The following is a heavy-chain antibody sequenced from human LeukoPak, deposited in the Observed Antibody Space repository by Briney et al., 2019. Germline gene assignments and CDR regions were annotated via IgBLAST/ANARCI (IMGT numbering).Heavy chain of an antibody. V-gene: IGHV3-30*02. CDR2: IRYDGSNK. CDR3: AKGGRSSPYYYYYMDV. Sequence: GGSLRLSCAASGFTFSSYSMHWVRQAPGKGLEWVAFIRYDGSNKYYADSVKGRFTISRDNSKNTLYLQMNSLRAEDTAFYYCAKGGRSSPYYYYYMDVWGKGTTVTVSS. D-gene: IGHD6-13*01. CDR1: GFTFSSYS. J-gene: IGHJ6*03.